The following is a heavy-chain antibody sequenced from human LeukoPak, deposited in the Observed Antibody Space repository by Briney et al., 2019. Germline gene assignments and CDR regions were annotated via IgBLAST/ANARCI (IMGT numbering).Heavy chain of an antibody. CDR2: INPNSGGT. Sequence: ASVQVSCKASGYTFTGYYMHWVRQAPGQGLEWMGWINPNSGGTNYAQKFQGRVTMTRDTSISTAYMELSSLRSEDTAVYYCARGYYDTNGYYYRLDFWGQGTLVTVSS. J-gene: IGHJ4*02. CDR3: ARGYYDTNGYYYRLDF. D-gene: IGHD3-22*01. V-gene: IGHV1-2*02. CDR1: GYTFTGYY.